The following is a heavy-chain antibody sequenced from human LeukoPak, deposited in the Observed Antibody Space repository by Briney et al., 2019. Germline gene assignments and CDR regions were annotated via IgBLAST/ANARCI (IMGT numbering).Heavy chain of an antibody. CDR1: GGSISSGGYY. CDR3: ARRSSSSWQWLVPGLDYYGMDV. J-gene: IGHJ6*02. V-gene: IGHV4-31*03. D-gene: IGHD6-19*01. CDR2: IYYSGST. Sequence: SETLSPTCTVSGGSISSGGYYWSWIRQHPGKGLEWIGYIYYSGSTYYNPSLKSRVTISVDTSKNQFSLKLSSVTAADTAVYYCARRSSSSWQWLVPGLDYYGMDVWGQGTTVTVSS.